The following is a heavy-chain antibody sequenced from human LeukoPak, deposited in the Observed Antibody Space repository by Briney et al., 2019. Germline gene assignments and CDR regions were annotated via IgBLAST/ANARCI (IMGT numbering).Heavy chain of an antibody. D-gene: IGHD2-15*01. CDR1: GFTFDDYA. CDR2: ISWNSGSI. CDR3: AKLSPYCSGGSCYEY. Sequence: PGRSLRLSCAASGFTFDDYAMHWVRHAPGKGLEWVSGISWNSGSIGYADSVKGRFTISRDNAKNSLYLQMNSLRAEDTALYYCAKLSPYCSGGSCYEYWGQGTLVTVSS. V-gene: IGHV3-9*01. J-gene: IGHJ4*02.